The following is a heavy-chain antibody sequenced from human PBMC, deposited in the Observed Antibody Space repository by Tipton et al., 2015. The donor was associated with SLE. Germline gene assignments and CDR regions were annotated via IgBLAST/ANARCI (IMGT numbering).Heavy chain of an antibody. D-gene: IGHD1-26*01. Sequence: SLRLSCAASEFIFGDYYMSWVRQAPGKGLEWVAHIREDGSEKFYVDSVRGRFAISRDNAKNSLYLHMNSLRAEDTAVYYCVREYQGRFYVNGAFDVWGQGTVVTVSS. J-gene: IGHJ3*01. V-gene: IGHV3-7*01. CDR2: IREDGSEK. CDR1: EFIFGDYY. CDR3: VREYQGRFYVNGAFDV.